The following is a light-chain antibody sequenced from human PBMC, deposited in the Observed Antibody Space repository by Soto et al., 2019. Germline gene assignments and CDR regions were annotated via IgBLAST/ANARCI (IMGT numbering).Light chain of an antibody. CDR2: EVT. V-gene: IGLV2-8*01. CDR1: SYDVGGYNF. Sequence: QSVLTQPASVSGSPGQSITISCTGTSYDVGGYNFVSWYQQHPGKAPKLMIYEVTKRPLGVPDRFSGSKSGNTASLTVSGLQAEDEADYYCSSYAGSINPYVFGTGTKLTVL. J-gene: IGLJ1*01. CDR3: SSYAGSINPYV.